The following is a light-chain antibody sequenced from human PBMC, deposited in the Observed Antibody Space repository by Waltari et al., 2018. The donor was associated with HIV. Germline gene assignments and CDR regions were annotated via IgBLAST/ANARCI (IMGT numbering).Light chain of an antibody. Sequence: QPALTQPPSASGSPGQSVTISSTGTTSDVGGFAYFPWYHQQPPKAPKLILYEVNRRPSGVPDRFSGSKSGNTASLTVSGLQPEDEGDYYCSSYKDANDVVFGGGTKLTVL. CDR2: EVN. CDR3: SSYKDANDVV. J-gene: IGLJ2*01. V-gene: IGLV2-8*01. CDR1: TSDVGGFAY.